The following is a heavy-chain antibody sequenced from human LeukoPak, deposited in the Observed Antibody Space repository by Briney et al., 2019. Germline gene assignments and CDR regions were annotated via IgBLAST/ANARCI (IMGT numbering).Heavy chain of an antibody. J-gene: IGHJ4*02. CDR3: ARDDIAAAPYPFDY. D-gene: IGHD6-13*01. V-gene: IGHV1-18*04. Sequence: ASVKVSCKASGYTFTSYGISWVRQAPGQGLEWMGWISAYNGNTNYAQKLQGRVTMTTDTSTSTAYMELRSLRSDDTAAYYCARDDIAAAPYPFDYWGQGTLVTVSS. CDR1: GYTFTSYG. CDR2: ISAYNGNT.